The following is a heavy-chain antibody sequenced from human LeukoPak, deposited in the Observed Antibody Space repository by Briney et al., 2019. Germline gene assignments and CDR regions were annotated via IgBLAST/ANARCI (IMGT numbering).Heavy chain of an antibody. Sequence: SVKVSCKASGGTFSSYTISWVRQAPGQGLEWMGRIIRILGIANYAQKFQGRVTITADKSTSTAYMELSSLRSEDTAVYYCARHVDDHWNDLDYWGQGTLVTVSS. V-gene: IGHV1-69*02. CDR1: GGTFSSYT. D-gene: IGHD1-1*01. CDR3: ARHVDDHWNDLDY. J-gene: IGHJ4*02. CDR2: IIRILGIA.